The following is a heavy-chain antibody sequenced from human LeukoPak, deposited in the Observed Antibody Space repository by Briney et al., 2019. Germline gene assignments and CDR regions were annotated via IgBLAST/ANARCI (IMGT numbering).Heavy chain of an antibody. Sequence: GGSLRLSCATSGFTFSTYSMNWVRQAPGKGLEWVGRLKSKTGGGTPDHAAPVKGRFTISRDDSKNTLYLQMNSLKTEDTAVYYCFAAAGTFDYWGQGTLVTVSS. V-gene: IGHV3-15*01. CDR1: GFTFSTYS. J-gene: IGHJ4*02. D-gene: IGHD6-13*01. CDR2: LKSKTGGGTP. CDR3: FAAAGTFDY.